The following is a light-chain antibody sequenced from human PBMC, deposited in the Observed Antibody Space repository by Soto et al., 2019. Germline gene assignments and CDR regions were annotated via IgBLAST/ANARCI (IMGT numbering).Light chain of an antibody. CDR2: DAS. CDR3: QQYNSYSWT. V-gene: IGKV1-5*01. J-gene: IGKJ1*01. Sequence: GDRVTITCRASQSISSWLAWYQQKPGKAPKLLIYDASSLESGVPSRFSGSGSGTEFTLSINNLQPDDFATYYCQQYNSYSWTFGQGTKVDIK. CDR1: QSISSW.